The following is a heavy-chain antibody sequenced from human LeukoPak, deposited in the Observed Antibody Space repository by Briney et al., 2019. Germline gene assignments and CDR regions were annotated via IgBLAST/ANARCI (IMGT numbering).Heavy chain of an antibody. J-gene: IGHJ4*02. CDR3: AARPGEVAVPFDY. CDR1: GFTFSTFA. D-gene: IGHD2-15*01. Sequence: GGSLRLSCAASGFTFSTFAMTWVRQAPGKGLEWVSLISGSGGITYYADSVNGRFTISRDNSKNTLYLQMHSLRAKDTAVYYCAARPGEVAVPFDYWGQGTLVTVSS. V-gene: IGHV3-23*01. CDR2: ISGSGGIT.